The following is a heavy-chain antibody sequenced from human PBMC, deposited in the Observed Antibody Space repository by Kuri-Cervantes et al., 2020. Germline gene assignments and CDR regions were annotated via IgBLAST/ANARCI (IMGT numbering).Heavy chain of an antibody. V-gene: IGHV1-18*01. CDR2: ISAYNGNT. J-gene: IGHJ4*02. CDR1: GYTFTSYG. CDR3: ARVEELPDVRYFDY. D-gene: IGHD1-26*01. Sequence: ASVKVSCKASGYTFTSYGISWVRQAPGQGLEWMGWISAYNGNTNYAQKLQGRVTITRDMSTSTAYMELSSLRSEDTAVYYCARVEELPDVRYFDYWGQGTLVTVSS.